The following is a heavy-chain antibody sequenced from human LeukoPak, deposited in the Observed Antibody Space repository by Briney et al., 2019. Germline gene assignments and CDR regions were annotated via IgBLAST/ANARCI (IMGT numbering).Heavy chain of an antibody. V-gene: IGHV3-48*02. Sequence: GGSLRLSCAASGFTFRSYAMQWVRQAPGKGLEWVSYITYNSGTIFYADSVKGRFTISRDNAKDSLYLQISSLRDEHTAVYYCARDSGYSYADDYWGQGTLVTVCS. CDR3: ARDSGYSYADDY. CDR2: ITYNSGTI. CDR1: GFTFRSYA. D-gene: IGHD5-18*01. J-gene: IGHJ4*02.